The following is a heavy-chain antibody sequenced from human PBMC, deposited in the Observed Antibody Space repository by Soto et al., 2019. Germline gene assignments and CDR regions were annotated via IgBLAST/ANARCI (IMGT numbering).Heavy chain of an antibody. J-gene: IGHJ5*02. Sequence: SETLSLTCTVSGGSISSYYWSWIRQPPGKGLEWIGYIYYSGSTNYNPSLKSRVTISVDTSKNQFSLKLSSVTAADTAVYYCAGTSIPAAIYFRFWFDPWGQGTLVTVSS. CDR2: IYYSGST. V-gene: IGHV4-59*08. CDR3: AGTSIPAAIYFRFWFDP. CDR1: GGSISSYY. D-gene: IGHD2-2*02.